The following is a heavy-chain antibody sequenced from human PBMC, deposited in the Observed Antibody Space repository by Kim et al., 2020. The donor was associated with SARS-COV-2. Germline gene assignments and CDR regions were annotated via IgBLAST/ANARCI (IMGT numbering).Heavy chain of an antibody. CDR2: IWYDGSNK. CDR1: GFTFSSYG. D-gene: IGHD3-10*01. Sequence: GGSLRLSCAASGFTFSSYGMHWVRQAPGKGLEWVAVIWYDGSNKYYADSVKGRFTISRDNSKNTLYLQMNSLRAEDTAVYYCAKDLGYYYGSGNAFDIWGQGTMVTVSS. V-gene: IGHV3-33*06. J-gene: IGHJ3*02. CDR3: AKDLGYYYGSGNAFDI.